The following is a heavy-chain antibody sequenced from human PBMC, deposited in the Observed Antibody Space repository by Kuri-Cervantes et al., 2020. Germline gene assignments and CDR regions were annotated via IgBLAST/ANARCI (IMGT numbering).Heavy chain of an antibody. CDR1: GFTFNNYN. Sequence: GGSLRLSCAASGFTFNNYNMNWVRQAPGKGLEWVSYISSISSIIYYTDSVRGRFTISRDNAKNSLYLQMNSLRAEDTAVYYCARDPSITMVRGGYDIWGQGTMVTVSS. V-gene: IGHV3-48*01. CDR2: ISSISSII. CDR3: ARDPSITMVRGGYDI. D-gene: IGHD3-10*01. J-gene: IGHJ3*02.